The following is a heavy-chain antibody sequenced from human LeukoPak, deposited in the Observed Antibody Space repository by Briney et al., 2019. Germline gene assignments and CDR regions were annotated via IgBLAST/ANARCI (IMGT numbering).Heavy chain of an antibody. CDR1: GFTFSSYA. CDR2: ISGSGGST. CDR3: AKVPGALLWSSGKYY. J-gene: IGHJ4*02. Sequence: GGSLRLSCAASGFTFSSYALNWVRQATGKGLEWVSAISGSGGSTYYAASVEGRFTISRDNSKNTLYLQMNSLIAEDTAVYYCAKVPGALLWSSGKYYWGQGTLVTVSS. D-gene: IGHD3-10*01. V-gene: IGHV3-23*01.